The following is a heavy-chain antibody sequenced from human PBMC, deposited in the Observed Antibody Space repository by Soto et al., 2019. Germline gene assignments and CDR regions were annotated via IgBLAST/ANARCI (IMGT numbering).Heavy chain of an antibody. Sequence: QVQLVQSGAEVKKPGSSVKVSCKASGGTFSSYAISWVRQAPGQGLEWMGGIIPIFGTANYAQKFQGRVTITADESKSTAYMELSSLRSEDTAVYYCARGVTYYDYVWGSYHLYDAFDIWGQGTMVTVSS. D-gene: IGHD3-16*02. CDR3: ARGVTYYDYVWGSYHLYDAFDI. CDR2: IIPIFGTA. V-gene: IGHV1-69*01. J-gene: IGHJ3*02. CDR1: GGTFSSYA.